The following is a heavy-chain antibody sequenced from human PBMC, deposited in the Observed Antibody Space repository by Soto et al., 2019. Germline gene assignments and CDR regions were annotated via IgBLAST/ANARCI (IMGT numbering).Heavy chain of an antibody. D-gene: IGHD3-10*01. CDR1: GGSISSSNW. CDR2: IYHSGST. Sequence: SETLSLTCAVSGGSISSSNWWSWVRQPPGKGLEWIGEIYHSGSTNYNPSLKSRVTISVDKSKNQFSLKLSSVTAADTAVYYCAREGSHYYGSGSYYPNYGMDVWGQGTTVTAP. V-gene: IGHV4-4*02. J-gene: IGHJ6*02. CDR3: AREGSHYYGSGSYYPNYGMDV.